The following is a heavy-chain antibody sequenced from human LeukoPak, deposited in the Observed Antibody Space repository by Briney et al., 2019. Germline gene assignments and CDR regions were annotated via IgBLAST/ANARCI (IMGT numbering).Heavy chain of an antibody. CDR3: ARGPHYYGSGDLSGPIDY. D-gene: IGHD3-10*01. Sequence: GGSLRLSCAASGFTFSSYSMNWVRQAPGKGLEWVSSISSSSSYIYYADSVKGRFTISRDNAKNSLFLQMNSLRAEDTAVYYCARGPHYYGSGDLSGPIDYWGQGTLVTVSS. CDR2: ISSSSSYI. V-gene: IGHV3-21*01. J-gene: IGHJ4*02. CDR1: GFTFSSYS.